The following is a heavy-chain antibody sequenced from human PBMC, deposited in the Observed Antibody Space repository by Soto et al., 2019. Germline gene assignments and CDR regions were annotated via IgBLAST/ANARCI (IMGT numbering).Heavy chain of an antibody. D-gene: IGHD1-26*01. Sequence: SETLSLTCTVSGGSIGTYYWSWIRQPPGKGLEWIGYIYYSGSTYYNPSLKSRVTISVDTSKNQFSLKLSSVTAAYTAVYYCARLGGSYAVPHFDYWGQGTLVTVSS. CDR2: IYYSGST. CDR1: GGSIGTYY. V-gene: IGHV4-59*08. J-gene: IGHJ4*02. CDR3: ARLGGSYAVPHFDY.